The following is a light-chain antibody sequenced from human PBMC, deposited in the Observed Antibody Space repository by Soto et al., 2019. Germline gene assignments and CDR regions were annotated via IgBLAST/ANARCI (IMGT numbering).Light chain of an antibody. CDR3: CSYAGSFNYV. V-gene: IGLV2-23*01. Sequence: QSVLTQPASVSGSPGQSITISCTGTSGDVGSYNLVSWYQQLPGKAPKLMIFEDIKRPSGVSNRFSGSKSGNTASLTISGLQAEDEADYYCCSYAGSFNYVFGTGTKVTVL. CDR2: EDI. CDR1: SGDVGSYNL. J-gene: IGLJ1*01.